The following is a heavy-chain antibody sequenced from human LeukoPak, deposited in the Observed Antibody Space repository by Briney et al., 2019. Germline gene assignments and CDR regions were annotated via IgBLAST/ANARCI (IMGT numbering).Heavy chain of an antibody. J-gene: IGHJ5*02. D-gene: IGHD3-10*01. V-gene: IGHV1-24*01. CDR1: GYTLTELS. Sequence: GASVKVSCKVSGYTLTELSMHWVRQAPGKGLEWMGGFDPEDGETIYAQKFKGRVAMTADTSTETAYMELSSLRSEDTVVYYCATARVNSVGNVWFDPWGQGTLVTVSS. CDR2: FDPEDGET. CDR3: ATARVNSVGNVWFDP.